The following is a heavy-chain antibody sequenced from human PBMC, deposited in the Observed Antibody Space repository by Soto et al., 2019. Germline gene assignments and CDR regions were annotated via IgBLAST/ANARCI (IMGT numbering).Heavy chain of an antibody. V-gene: IGHV3-30*04. D-gene: IGHD3-3*02. J-gene: IGHJ6*02. CDR1: GFTFHSFS. Sequence: QVQLVESGGGVVQPGRSLRLSCEASGFTFHSFSMHWVRQAPGKGLEWVAVISYDGSNKDYADSVKGRFTISRDNSKNTLDLQMDSLRPEDTAVDYCARFSTRLQYFDYYGMDVWGQGTTVAVSS. CDR3: ARFSTRLQYFDYYGMDV. CDR2: ISYDGSNK.